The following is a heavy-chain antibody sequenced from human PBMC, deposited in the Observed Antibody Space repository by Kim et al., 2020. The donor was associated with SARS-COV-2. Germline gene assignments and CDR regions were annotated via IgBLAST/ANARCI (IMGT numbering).Heavy chain of an antibody. V-gene: IGHV3-30*18. CDR3: AKDLAHDFSKYYYYGMDV. Sequence: GGSLRLSCVGSGFPFGDFGMHWVRQAPGKGLECVAVVSYEGSNKYYADSVKGRFTSSRDNSKNILYLEMNSLRPEDTAIYYCAKDLAHDFSKYYYYGMDVWGPGTTVTASS. J-gene: IGHJ6*02. D-gene: IGHD4-4*01. CDR1: GFPFGDFG. CDR2: VSYEGSNK.